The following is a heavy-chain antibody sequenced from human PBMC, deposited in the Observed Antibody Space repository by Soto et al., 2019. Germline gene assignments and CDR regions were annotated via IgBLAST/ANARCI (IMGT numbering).Heavy chain of an antibody. D-gene: IGHD1-20*01. CDR1: GFSLSTSGVG. CDR2: IYWDDDK. CDR3: ARRSGMTRGGREPHDY. V-gene: IGHV2-5*02. Sequence: QITLKESGPTLVNPTQTLTLTCTFSGFSLSTSGVGVGWIRQPPGKALEWLTLIYWDDDKRYSPSLKSRLTIFKETSKDQVVLTLTNLDPVDAATYYCARRSGMTRGGREPHDYWGQGILVTVSS. J-gene: IGHJ4*02.